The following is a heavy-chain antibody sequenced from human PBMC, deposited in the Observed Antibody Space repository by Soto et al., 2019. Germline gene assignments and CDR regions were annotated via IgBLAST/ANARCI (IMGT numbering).Heavy chain of an antibody. D-gene: IGHD2-2*01. V-gene: IGHV4-34*01. CDR1: GGSFSCYY. CDR3: AREVRRYCSSTSCSDWFDP. J-gene: IGHJ5*02. Sequence: TSETLSLTCAVYGGSFSCYYWSWIRQPPGKGLEWIGEINHSGSTNYNPSLKSRVTISVDTSKNQFSLKLSSVTAADTAVYYCAREVRRYCSSTSCSDWFDPWGQGTLVTVSS. CDR2: INHSGST.